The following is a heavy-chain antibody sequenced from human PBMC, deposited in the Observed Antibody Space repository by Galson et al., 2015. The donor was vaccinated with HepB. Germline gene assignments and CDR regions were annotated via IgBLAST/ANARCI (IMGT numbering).Heavy chain of an antibody. CDR1: GGSISSYY. J-gene: IGHJ3*02. V-gene: IGHV4-4*07. Sequence: SDTLSLTCTVSGGSISSYYWSWIRQPAGKGLEWIRRIYTSGSTNYNPSLKSRVTMSVDTSKTQFSLKLSSVTAADTAVYYCARDRPMTTVTTGAFDIWGQGTMVTVSS. CDR2: IYTSGST. D-gene: IGHD4-17*01. CDR3: ARDRPMTTVTTGAFDI.